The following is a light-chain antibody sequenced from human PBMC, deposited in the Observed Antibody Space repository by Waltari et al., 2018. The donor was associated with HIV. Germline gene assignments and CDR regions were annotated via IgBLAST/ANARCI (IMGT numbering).Light chain of an antibody. CDR3: QSYDSSLSAYVV. V-gene: IGLV1-40*01. CDR2: ANI. CDR1: SSNIRAGYD. Sequence: QSVLTQPPSVSGAPGQRVTISCTGTSSNIRAGYDVHWYQQLPGTAPKLLSYANIHRPSGVLDRFSVSKSATSASLAITGLQAEDEADYFCQSYDSSLSAYVVFGGGTKLTVL. J-gene: IGLJ2*01.